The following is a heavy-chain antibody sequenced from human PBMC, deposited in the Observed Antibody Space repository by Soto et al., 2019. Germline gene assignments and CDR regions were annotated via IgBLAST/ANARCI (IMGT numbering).Heavy chain of an antibody. CDR2: IYYSGST. D-gene: IGHD2-2*03. CDR1: GGSISSDGYY. V-gene: IGHV4-31*03. CDR3: AATLTGYCSSTSCRRSPYYYGMDV. Sequence: PSETLSLTCTVSGGSISSDGYYWSWIRQHPGKGLEWIGYIYYSGSTYYNPSLKSRVTISVDTSKNQFSPKLSSVTAADTAVYYCAATLTGYCSSTSCRRSPYYYGMDVWGQGTTVTVSS. J-gene: IGHJ6*02.